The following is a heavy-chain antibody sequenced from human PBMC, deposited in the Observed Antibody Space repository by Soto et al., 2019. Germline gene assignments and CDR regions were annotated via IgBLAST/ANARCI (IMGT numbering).Heavy chain of an antibody. CDR1: GYTFTSYA. D-gene: IGHD6-13*01. Sequence: EASVKVSCKASGYTFTSYAMHWVRQAPGQRLEWMGWINAGNGNTKYSQKFQGRVTITRDTSASTAYMELSSLRSEDTAVYYCARGAAAGTVDYWGQGTLVTVSS. J-gene: IGHJ4*02. CDR2: INAGNGNT. CDR3: ARGAAAGTVDY. V-gene: IGHV1-3*01.